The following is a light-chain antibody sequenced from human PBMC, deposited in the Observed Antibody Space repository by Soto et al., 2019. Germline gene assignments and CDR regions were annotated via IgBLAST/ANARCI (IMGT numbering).Light chain of an antibody. CDR2: GAS. V-gene: IGKV3-20*01. CDR1: QSVGSIY. CDR3: QQYGSSSIT. J-gene: IGKJ5*01. Sequence: EIVLTQSPGTLSWSPGERATLSCRASQSVGSIYLAWYQQRPGQATRLLIYGASNRATGIPVRFNGSGAGTDFTLTISGLEPEDFAIYYCQQYGSSSITFGQGTRLEIK.